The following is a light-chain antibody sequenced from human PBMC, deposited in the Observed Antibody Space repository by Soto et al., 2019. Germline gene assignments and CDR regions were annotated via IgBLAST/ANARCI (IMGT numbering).Light chain of an antibody. CDR1: QSLLHSNGYNY. J-gene: IGKJ3*01. CDR2: LGS. Sequence: DIVMTQSPLSLPVTPGEPASISCRSSQSLLHSNGYNYLDWYLQKPGQSPQLLIYLGSNRASGVPDRFSGSGSGTDFTLTISRVEAEDVGVYYCMQALQTPCTFGPGTKVDIK. CDR3: MQALQTPCT. V-gene: IGKV2-28*01.